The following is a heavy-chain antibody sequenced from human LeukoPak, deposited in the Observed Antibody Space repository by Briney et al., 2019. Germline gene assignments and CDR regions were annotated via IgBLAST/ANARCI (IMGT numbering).Heavy chain of an antibody. CDR2: VSDDGSTT. CDR3: VRHNAARAFDI. V-gene: IGHV3-74*01. D-gene: IGHD1-1*01. CDR1: GFTFSSFW. Sequence: GGSLRLSCAASGFTFSSFWMHWVRQAPGKGLVWVSRVSDDGSTTNYADSVKGRFTISRDNAKNTLYLQLNSLRPDDTAVYYCVRHNAARAFDIWGQGTMVIVSS. J-gene: IGHJ3*02.